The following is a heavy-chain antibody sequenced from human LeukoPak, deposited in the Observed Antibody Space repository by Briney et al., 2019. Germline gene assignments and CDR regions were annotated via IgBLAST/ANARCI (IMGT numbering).Heavy chain of an antibody. CDR2: IYYSGTT. D-gene: IGHD4-17*01. Sequence: TSETLSLTCTVSGGSISYYYWSWIRQSPGKGLEWIGYIYYSGTTNYNPSLRSRVTISVDTSKNQFSLQLRSVTAADTAVYYCAREDPQTTVPEGMDVWGQGTTVTVSS. V-gene: IGHV4-59*01. J-gene: IGHJ6*02. CDR1: GGSISYYY. CDR3: AREDPQTTVPEGMDV.